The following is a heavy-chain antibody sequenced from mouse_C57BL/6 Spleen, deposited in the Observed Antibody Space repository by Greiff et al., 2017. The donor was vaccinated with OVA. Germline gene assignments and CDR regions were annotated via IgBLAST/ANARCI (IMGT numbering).Heavy chain of an antibody. CDR3: ATGSNYGFYYFDY. J-gene: IGHJ2*01. V-gene: IGHV14-3*01. D-gene: IGHD2-5*01. CDR2: IDPANGNT. Sequence: VQLQQSVAELVRPGASVKLSCTASGFNIKNTYMPWVKQRPEQGLEWIGRIDPANGNTKYAPKFQGKATITADTSSNTAYLQLSSLTSEDTAIYYCATGSNYGFYYFDYWGQGTTLTVSS. CDR1: GFNIKNTY.